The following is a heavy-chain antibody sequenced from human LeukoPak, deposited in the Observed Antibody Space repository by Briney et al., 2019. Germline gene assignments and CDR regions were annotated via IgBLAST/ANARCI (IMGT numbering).Heavy chain of an antibody. Sequence: SVKVSCKASGGTFISYAISWVRQAPGQGLEWMGGIIPIFGTANYAQKFQGRVTITTDESTSTAYMELSSLRSEDTAVYYCARDLMVRGVDAFDIWGQGTMVTVSS. CDR1: GGTFISYA. D-gene: IGHD3-10*01. J-gene: IGHJ3*02. CDR2: IIPIFGTA. V-gene: IGHV1-69*05. CDR3: ARDLMVRGVDAFDI.